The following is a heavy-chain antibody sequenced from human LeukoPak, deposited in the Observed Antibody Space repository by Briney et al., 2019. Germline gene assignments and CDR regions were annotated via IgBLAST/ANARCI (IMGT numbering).Heavy chain of an antibody. J-gene: IGHJ4*02. CDR1: GFTLSNYG. CDR3: ARENPAFDY. Sequence: GGSLRLSCAASGFTLSNYGMNWVRQAPGKGLEWISYISSSRSTITYADSVRGRFTISKDNAKNSLHLQMDSLRAEDTAVYYCARENPAFDYWGQGILVTVSS. V-gene: IGHV3-48*01. CDR2: ISSSRSTI.